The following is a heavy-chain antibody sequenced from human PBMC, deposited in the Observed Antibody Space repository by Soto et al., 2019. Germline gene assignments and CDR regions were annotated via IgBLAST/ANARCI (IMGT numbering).Heavy chain of an antibody. J-gene: IGHJ4*02. CDR2: IIPILGIA. V-gene: IGHV1-69*08. Sequence: QVQLVQSGAEVKKPGSSVKVSGKASGGTFSSYTISWVRQAPGQGLEWMGRIIPILGIANYAQKFQGRVTITADKSTCTAYMELSSLRSEDTAVYYCAREPRGQQLVTDWGQGTLVTVSS. CDR1: GGTFSSYT. D-gene: IGHD6-13*01. CDR3: AREPRGQQLVTD.